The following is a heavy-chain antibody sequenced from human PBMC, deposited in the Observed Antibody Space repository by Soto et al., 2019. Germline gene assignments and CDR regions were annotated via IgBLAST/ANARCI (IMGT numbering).Heavy chain of an antibody. CDR2: IYYSGSI. J-gene: IGHJ4*02. V-gene: IGHV4-59*01. Sequence: SETLSLTCTVSGGSISSYYWSWIRQPPGKGLEWIGYIYYSGSINYNPSLKSRVTISVDTSKNQFSLKLSSVIAADTAVYYCARLFGTSTHYDYVSGRYFDYWGQGTLVTVSS. D-gene: IGHD3-16*01. CDR1: GGSISSYY. CDR3: ARLFGTSTHYDYVSGRYFDY.